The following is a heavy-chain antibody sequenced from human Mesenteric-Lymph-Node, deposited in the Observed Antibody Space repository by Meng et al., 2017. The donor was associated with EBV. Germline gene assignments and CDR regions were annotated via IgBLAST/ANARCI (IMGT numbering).Heavy chain of an antibody. CDR3: ARQQGNSGGDY. J-gene: IGHJ4*02. CDR1: GYYFSSYW. D-gene: IGHD4-23*01. Sequence: GEAVKKQVESSMIVCKGSGYYFSSYWIGLGRQMPGEGLEWMGIIYHGDCDTRYSPSFQGQVTISADKSISNAYLQWSSLKASDTAMYYCARQQGNSGGDYWGQGTLVTVSS. V-gene: IGHV5-51*01. CDR2: IYHGDCDT.